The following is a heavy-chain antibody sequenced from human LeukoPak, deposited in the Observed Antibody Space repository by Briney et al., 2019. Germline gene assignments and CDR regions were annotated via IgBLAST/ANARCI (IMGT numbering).Heavy chain of an antibody. V-gene: IGHV3-7*01. CDR1: GFTFSRYW. J-gene: IGHJ4*02. CDR2: MKHDGSEK. CDR3: ARDGSSTSPIDY. D-gene: IGHD2-2*01. Sequence: GGSLRLSCAASGFTFSRYWMKWVRQAPGKGLEWVANMKHDGSEKYYVDSVKGRFTISRDNAKNSLYLQMNSLRAEDTAVYYCARDGSSTSPIDYWGQGTLVTVSS.